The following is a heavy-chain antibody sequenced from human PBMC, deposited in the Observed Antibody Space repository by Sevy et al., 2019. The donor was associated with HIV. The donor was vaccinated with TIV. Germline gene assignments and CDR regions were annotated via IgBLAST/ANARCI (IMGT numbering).Heavy chain of an antibody. CDR3: VTDDRPSGWLFDF. J-gene: IGHJ4*02. V-gene: IGHV3-7*01. CDR1: GFSFRSYW. Sequence: GGSLRLSCAASGFSFRSYWMTWVRQAPGKGLEWVANINRDEMARNYVDSVKGRFNISRDNAKNLLYLQINSLRVDDTAVYYCVTDDRPSGWLFDFWGPGAQVTVSS. CDR2: INRDEMAR. D-gene: IGHD6-19*01.